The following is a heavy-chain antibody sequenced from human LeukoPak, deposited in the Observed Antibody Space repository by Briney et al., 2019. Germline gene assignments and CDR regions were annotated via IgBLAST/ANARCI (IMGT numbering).Heavy chain of an antibody. J-gene: IGHJ4*02. CDR1: GFTISSYG. D-gene: IGHD4-17*01. CDR3: AKGYYADYGDH. Sequence: GGSLRLSCAASGFTISSYGMHWVRQAPGKGLEWVAVISYDGSNKYYADSVKGRFTISRDNSKNTLYLQMNSLRVEDTAVYYCAKGYYADYGDHWGQGTLVTVSS. CDR2: ISYDGSNK. V-gene: IGHV3-30*18.